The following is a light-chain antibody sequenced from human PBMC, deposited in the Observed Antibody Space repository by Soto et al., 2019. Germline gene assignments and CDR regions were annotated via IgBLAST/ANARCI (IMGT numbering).Light chain of an antibody. CDR1: QSVSGTY. CDR3: HHHCSSRPIT. J-gene: IGKJ5*01. Sequence: EIVLTQSPGTLSLSPGERATLSCRASQSVSGTYLARYQQKPGQAPRLLFYGASSRATGISYRFSGSAAGTDFALNISTLEPEDVAEYYSHHHCSSRPITFGHRTRLEIK. CDR2: GAS. V-gene: IGKV3-20*01.